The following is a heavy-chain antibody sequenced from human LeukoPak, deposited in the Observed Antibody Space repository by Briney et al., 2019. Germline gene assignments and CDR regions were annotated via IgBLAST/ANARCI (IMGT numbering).Heavy chain of an antibody. CDR2: IDGSGVTT. Sequence: GGSLRLSCAASGFTFSIYAMSWIRQAPGKGLEWVSDIDGSGVTTYYADSVKGRFTISRDNSKNTLYLQMNSLRAEDTAVYYCAKDTQRGSYGYWGQGTLVTVSS. V-gene: IGHV3-23*01. D-gene: IGHD1-26*01. CDR1: GFTFSIYA. CDR3: AKDTQRGSYGY. J-gene: IGHJ4*02.